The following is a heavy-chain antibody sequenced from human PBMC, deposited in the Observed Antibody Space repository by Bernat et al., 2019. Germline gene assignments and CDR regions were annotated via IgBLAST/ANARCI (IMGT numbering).Heavy chain of an antibody. V-gene: IGHV4-39*01. CDR2: IYYSGST. D-gene: IGHD6-13*01. CDR3: ARPGSIAAADYFDY. Sequence: QLQLQESGPGLVKPSETLSLTCTVSGGSISSSSYYWGWIRQPPGKGLEWIGSIYYSGSTYYNPSLKSRVTISVDTSKNQFSLKLSSVTAADTAVYYWARPGSIAAADYFDYWGQGTLVTVSS. J-gene: IGHJ4*02. CDR1: GGSISSSSYY.